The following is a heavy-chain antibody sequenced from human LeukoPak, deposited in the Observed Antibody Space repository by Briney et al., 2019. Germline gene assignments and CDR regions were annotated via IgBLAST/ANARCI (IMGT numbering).Heavy chain of an antibody. V-gene: IGHV1-46*01. D-gene: IGHD5-24*01. CDR2: INPSGGST. J-gene: IGHJ3*01. CDR1: GYSFTNYY. CDR3: ARGGQGDGYSADEAFDF. Sequence: GASVKVSCKTSGYSFTNYYMHWVRQAPGQGLEWMGIINPSGGSTNYAQKFQGRVTMTRDTSTSTVYMELSSLRSEDTAVYYCARGGQGDGYSADEAFDFWGQGTMVTVSS.